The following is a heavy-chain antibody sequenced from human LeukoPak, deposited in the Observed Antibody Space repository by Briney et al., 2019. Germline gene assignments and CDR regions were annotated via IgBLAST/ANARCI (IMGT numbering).Heavy chain of an antibody. D-gene: IGHD5-24*01. V-gene: IGHV3-48*04. J-gene: IGHJ6*02. CDR2: TSSSSSTI. Sequence: GGSLRLSCAASGFTFSGYDMSWVRQAPGKGLEWVSYTSSSSSTIYYADSVKSRFTISRDNAKNSLYLPMNSLRAEDTAVYYCARASSRDGYNWGYYGMDVWGQGATVTVSS. CDR3: ARASSRDGYNWGYYGMDV. CDR1: GFTFSGYD.